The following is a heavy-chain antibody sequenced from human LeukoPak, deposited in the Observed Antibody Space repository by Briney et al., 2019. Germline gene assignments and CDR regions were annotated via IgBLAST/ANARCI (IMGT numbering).Heavy chain of an antibody. J-gene: IGHJ5*02. V-gene: IGHV1-69*13. Sequence: ASVKVSCXASGGTFSSYAISWVRQAAGQGLEWMGGIIPIFGTANYAQKFQGRVTITADESTSTAYMELSSLRSEDTAVYYCARDHKQLNRYSSWEDWFDPWGQGTLVTVSS. CDR1: GGTFSSYA. CDR3: ARDHKQLNRYSSWEDWFDP. D-gene: IGHD6-13*01. CDR2: IIPIFGTA.